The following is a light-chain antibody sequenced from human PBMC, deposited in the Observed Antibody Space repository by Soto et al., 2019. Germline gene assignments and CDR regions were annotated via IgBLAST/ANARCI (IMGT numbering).Light chain of an antibody. CDR3: KSYAGSNTYV. CDR2: EVV. CDR1: KSDIGVYDF. J-gene: IGLJ1*01. V-gene: IGLV2-8*01. Sequence: QTVLTQPPSASGSPGQSVTISCTGTKSDIGVYDFVSWYQHHPGKAPRLIIYEVVQRPSGVPDRFSGSKSGNTASLTVSELQAADEADYFCKSYAGSNTYVFRRGPNATAL.